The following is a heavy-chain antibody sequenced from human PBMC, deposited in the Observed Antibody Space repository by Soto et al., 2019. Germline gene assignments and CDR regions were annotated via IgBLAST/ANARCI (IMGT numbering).Heavy chain of an antibody. J-gene: IGHJ6*02. V-gene: IGHV1-8*01. Sequence: QVQLVRSGAEVKKPGASVKVSCKASGYTFTNYDIHWVRRETGQGLEWKGWVNPNSGNTGKAQKFQGRLTMTRNTAISTAYTELSSLTSEDTAVYYCVRRKDYYYGMDVWGQGTKVTVSS. CDR1: GYTFTNYD. CDR2: VNPNSGNT. CDR3: VRRKDYYYGMDV.